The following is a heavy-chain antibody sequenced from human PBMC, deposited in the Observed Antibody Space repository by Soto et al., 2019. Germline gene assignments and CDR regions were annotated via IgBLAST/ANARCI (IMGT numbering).Heavy chain of an antibody. CDR1: GGSISSYY. CDR3: ARSKYADYGLDV. V-gene: IGHV4-59*01. D-gene: IGHD2-8*01. J-gene: IGHJ6*02. CDR2: MYYTGTT. Sequence: QVQLQESGPGLVKPSETLSLTCNVSGGSISSYYWSWIRQFPGKGLEWIGYMYYTGTTYYNPSLKSRVTISGDTSKKQFSLKLTSVTTADTAVYYCARSKYADYGLDVWGQGTTVTVSS.